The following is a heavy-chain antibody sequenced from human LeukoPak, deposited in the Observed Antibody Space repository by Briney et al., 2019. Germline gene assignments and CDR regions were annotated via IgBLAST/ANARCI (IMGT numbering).Heavy chain of an antibody. CDR3: ARAPAKIVVVPAATNWFDP. V-gene: IGHV1-2*02. Sequence: ASVKVSCKASGYTFTDYYMHWVRQAPGQGLEWMGWINPNSGGTNYAQKFQGRVTMTRDTSISTAYMELSRLRSDDTAVYCCARAPAKIVVVPAATNWFDPWGQGTLVTVSS. CDR2: INPNSGGT. J-gene: IGHJ5*02. D-gene: IGHD2-2*01. CDR1: GYTFTDYY.